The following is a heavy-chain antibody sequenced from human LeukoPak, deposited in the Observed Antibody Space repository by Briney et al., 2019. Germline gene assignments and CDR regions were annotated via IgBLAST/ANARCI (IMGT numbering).Heavy chain of an antibody. J-gene: IGHJ3*01. CDR2: ITSRDGRT. CDR3: ARDPNGDYLGAFDF. D-gene: IGHD4-17*01. Sequence: GGSLRLSCADSGFTVSSNYMRWVRQAPGKGLEWVSSITSRDGRTSYADSVKGRFTVSRDNSKNTLYLQMNYLRVEDTAVYYCARDPNGDYLGAFDFWGQGTLVTVSS. V-gene: IGHV3-53*01. CDR1: GFTVSSNY.